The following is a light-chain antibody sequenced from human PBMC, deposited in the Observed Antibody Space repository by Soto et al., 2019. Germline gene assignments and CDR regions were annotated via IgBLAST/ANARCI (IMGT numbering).Light chain of an antibody. CDR1: QSVGSRY. V-gene: IGKV3D-20*01. CDR2: AAS. CDR3: QQYGDSPFT. Sequence: EIVLTQSPATLSLSPGERATLSCGASQSVGSRYLAWYQQKPGLAPRLLIYAASSRATGTPDRFSGSGSGTDFTLTISRLEPEDFAVYYCQQYGDSPFTFGPGTKVDVK. J-gene: IGKJ3*01.